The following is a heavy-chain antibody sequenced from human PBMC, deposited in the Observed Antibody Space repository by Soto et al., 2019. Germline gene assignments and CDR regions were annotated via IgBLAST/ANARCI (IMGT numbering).Heavy chain of an antibody. CDR2: IYRTGST. CDR3: AGRDPGTSVDY. Sequence: SETLSLTCAVSGGSFTSNNWLPWFLQPPGQGLEWIGEIYRTGSTNYNPSLKSRVTISLDKSENQFSLKVTSLTAADTAVYYCAGRDPGTSVDYWGQGTLVTVSS. J-gene: IGHJ4*02. D-gene: IGHD1-7*01. CDR1: GGSFTSNNW. V-gene: IGHV4-4*02.